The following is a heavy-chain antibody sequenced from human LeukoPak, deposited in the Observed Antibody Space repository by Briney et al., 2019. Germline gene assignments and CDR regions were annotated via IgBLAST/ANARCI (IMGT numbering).Heavy chain of an antibody. CDR2: IGSSGATI. D-gene: IGHD2-21*02. Sequence: GGSLRLSCAASGFTFSSYEMNWVRQAPGKGLEWVSFIGSSGATIYYADSVKGRFTISRDNAKNFLYLQMNSLRAEDTAVYYCARLSDALDYWGQGTPVTVSS. J-gene: IGHJ4*02. CDR1: GFTFSSYE. CDR3: ARLSDALDY. V-gene: IGHV3-48*03.